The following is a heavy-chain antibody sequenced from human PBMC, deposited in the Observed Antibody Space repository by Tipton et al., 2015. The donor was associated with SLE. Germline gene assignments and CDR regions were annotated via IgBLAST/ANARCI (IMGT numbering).Heavy chain of an antibody. V-gene: IGHV4-39*02. CDR1: GGSISSSSYY. D-gene: IGHD2-2*01. J-gene: IGHJ4*02. Sequence: GLVKPSETLSLTCTVSGGSISSSSYYWGWIRQPPGKGLEWIGSIYYSGSTYYNPSLKSRVTISVDTSKNQFSLKLSSVTAADTAVYYCARDPSAVVPAAPFDYWGQGTLVTVSS. CDR2: IYYSGST. CDR3: ARDPSAVVPAAPFDY.